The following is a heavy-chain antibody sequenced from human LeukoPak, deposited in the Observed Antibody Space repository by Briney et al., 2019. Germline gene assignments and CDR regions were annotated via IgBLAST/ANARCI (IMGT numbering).Heavy chain of an antibody. J-gene: IGHJ4*02. D-gene: IGHD3-10*01. V-gene: IGHV4-4*07. Sequence: SETLFLTCTVSGGSISSYYWSWIRQPAGKGLEWIGRIYTSGSTNYNPSLKSRVTMSVDTSKNQFSLKLSSVTAADTAVYYCAREGITMVRGVFDYWGQGTLVTVSS. CDR1: GGSISSYY. CDR2: IYTSGST. CDR3: AREGITMVRGVFDY.